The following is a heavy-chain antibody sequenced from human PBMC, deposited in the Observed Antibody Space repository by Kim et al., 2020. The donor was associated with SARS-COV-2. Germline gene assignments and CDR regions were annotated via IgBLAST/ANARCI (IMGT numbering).Heavy chain of an antibody. V-gene: IGHV1-3*01. CDR3: ARPHDILTGYYNHFDY. Sequence: ASMKVSCKASGYTFTSYAMHWVRQAPGQRLEWMGWINAGNGNTKYSQKFQGRVTITRDTSASTAYMELSSLRSEDTAVYYCARPHDILTGYYNHFDYWGQGTLVTVSS. J-gene: IGHJ4*02. CDR2: INAGNGNT. CDR1: GYTFTSYA. D-gene: IGHD3-9*01.